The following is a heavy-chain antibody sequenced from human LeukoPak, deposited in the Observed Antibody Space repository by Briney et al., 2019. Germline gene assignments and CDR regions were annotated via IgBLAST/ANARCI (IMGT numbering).Heavy chain of an antibody. J-gene: IGHJ4*02. V-gene: IGHV1-2*02. CDR2: INPNSGGT. D-gene: IGHD2-15*01. CDR1: GYTFTGYY. CDR3: ASHTGGCSGGSCYLEWDY. Sequence: GASVKVSCKASGYTFTGYYMHWVRQAPGQGLEWMGWINPNSGGTNYAQKFQGRVTMTRDTSISTAYMELSRLRSDDTAVYYCASHTGGCSGGSCYLEWDYWGQGTLVTVSS.